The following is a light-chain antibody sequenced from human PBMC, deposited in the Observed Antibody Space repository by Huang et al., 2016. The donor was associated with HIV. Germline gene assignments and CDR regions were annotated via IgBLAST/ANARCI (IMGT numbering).Light chain of an antibody. V-gene: IGKV4-1*01. CDR1: QTILHDSDSRNY. J-gene: IGKJ3*01. CDR3: QQYYSSPFT. CDR2: WAF. Sequence: DIVMTQSPDSLAVSLGERATINCKSSQTILHDSDSRNYLAWYQQKPGKPPSLLIHWAFIRKSGVPDRFIGSGSGTDFTLTISSLQAEDVAVYYCQQYYSSPFTFGPGTNVDI.